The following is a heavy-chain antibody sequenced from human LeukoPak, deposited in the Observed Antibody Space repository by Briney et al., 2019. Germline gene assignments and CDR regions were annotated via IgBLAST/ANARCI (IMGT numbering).Heavy chain of an antibody. Sequence: SETLSLTCAVSGYSIKNGYYWAWIRRPPGKGLEWIGSIHHSGTTYYNPSAKSRVTISVDTSKNQFSLKLSSVTAADTAVYYCARDSASGSQTWFDPWGQGTLVTVSS. CDR3: ARDSASGSQTWFDP. V-gene: IGHV4-38-2*02. J-gene: IGHJ5*02. CDR1: GYSIKNGYY. CDR2: IHHSGTT. D-gene: IGHD1-26*01.